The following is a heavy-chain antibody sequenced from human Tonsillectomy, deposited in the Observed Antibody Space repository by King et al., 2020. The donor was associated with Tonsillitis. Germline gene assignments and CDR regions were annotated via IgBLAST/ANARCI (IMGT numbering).Heavy chain of an antibody. CDR2: ITTSGDST. CDR1: GFTFTNYA. D-gene: IGHD4-17*01. J-gene: IGHJ4*02. Sequence: VQLVESGGGLVQPGGSLRLSCAASGFTFTNYAMSWVRQAPGMGLEWVSAITTSGDSTYYADSVKGRFTISRDNSRNTLYLQMSSLRAEDTAVYYCAKYGTPAYFDPGGQGPLATVS. CDR3: AKYGTPAYFDP. V-gene: IGHV3-23*04.